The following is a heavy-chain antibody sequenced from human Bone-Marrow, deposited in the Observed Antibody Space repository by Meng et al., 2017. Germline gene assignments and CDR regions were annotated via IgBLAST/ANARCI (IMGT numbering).Heavy chain of an antibody. Sequence: GGSLRLSCAASGFTFSDYYMSWIRQAPGKGLEWVSYISSSGSTIYYADTVKGRFTISRDNAKNSLYQQMNSLRADDTAVYYYARTLTLGWLLAPPHYFDYWGQGTLVTVSS. CDR2: ISSSGSTI. J-gene: IGHJ4*02. CDR3: ARTLTLGWLLAPPHYFDY. CDR1: GFTFSDYY. V-gene: IGHV3-11*01. D-gene: IGHD3-3*01.